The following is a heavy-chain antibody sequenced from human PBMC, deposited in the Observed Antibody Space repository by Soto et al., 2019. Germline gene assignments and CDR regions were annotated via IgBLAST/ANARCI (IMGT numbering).Heavy chain of an antibody. D-gene: IGHD3-3*01. CDR1: GFDFSTYS. V-gene: IGHV3-48*02. CDR2: VSMDSDTI. CDR3: ARLYYDYV. J-gene: IGHJ6*02. Sequence: GGSLRLSCTASGFDFSTYSMNWVRQAPGKGLEWIAYVSMDSDTIHYAGSVKGRFTISRDDAENSLYLQMNSLRDEDTATYYCARLYYDYVWGQGTTVTV.